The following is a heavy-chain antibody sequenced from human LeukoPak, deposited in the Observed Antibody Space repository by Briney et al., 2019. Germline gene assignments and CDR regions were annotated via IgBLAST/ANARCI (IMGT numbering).Heavy chain of an antibody. Sequence: GGSLRLSCAASGFTVSSNYMSWVRQAPGKGLEWVSYISSSSTTIFYADSVKGRFTTSRDNAKNSLFLQMNGLRDEDTALYYCARERVIAAAGDGFDSWGQGTLVTVSS. D-gene: IGHD2-21*01. J-gene: IGHJ4*02. CDR3: ARERVIAAAGDGFDS. CDR1: GFTVSSNY. CDR2: ISSSSTTI. V-gene: IGHV3-48*02.